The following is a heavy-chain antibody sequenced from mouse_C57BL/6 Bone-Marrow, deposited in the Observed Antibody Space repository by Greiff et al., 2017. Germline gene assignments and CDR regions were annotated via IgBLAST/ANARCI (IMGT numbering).Heavy chain of an antibody. J-gene: IGHJ4*01. CDR3: ATIYYYGSSYLYAMDY. CDR1: GYSITSGYY. D-gene: IGHD1-1*01. CDR2: ISYDGSN. V-gene: IGHV3-6*01. Sequence: ESGPGLVKPSQSLSLTCSVTGYSITSGYYWNWIRQFPGNKLEWMGYISYDGSNNYNPSLKNRISITRDTSKNQFFLKLNSVTTEDTATYYCATIYYYGSSYLYAMDYWGQGTSVTVSS.